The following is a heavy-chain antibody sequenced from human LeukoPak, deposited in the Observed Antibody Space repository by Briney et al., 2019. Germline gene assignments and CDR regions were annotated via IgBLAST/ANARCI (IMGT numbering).Heavy chain of an antibody. V-gene: IGHV4-4*02. CDR2: IYHTGST. J-gene: IGHJ3*02. CDR3: ARDTGGRGRLDGFDI. CDR1: GGSITTKNW. Sequence: SETLSLTCAVSGGSITTKNWWIWVRQPPGRGLEWIGEIYHTGSTNYHPSLKSRLTISRDKSKNQFSLKLSSVTAADTAVYYRARDTGGRGRLDGFDIWGQGTMVTVSS. D-gene: IGHD5-24*01.